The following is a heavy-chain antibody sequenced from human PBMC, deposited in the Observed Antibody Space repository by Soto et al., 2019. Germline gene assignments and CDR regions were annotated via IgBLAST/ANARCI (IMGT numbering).Heavy chain of an antibody. CDR2: SIPIFGTT. J-gene: IGHJ6*02. D-gene: IGHD6-13*01. V-gene: IGHV1-69*13. Sequence: GASVKVSCKVSGGTFSDYAISWVRQAPGQWLEWMGGSIPIFGTTNYEQKFQGRVTITADESTSTAYMELSSLRSEDTGVYYCARERSGRRSSWYKVGTDYYSHGMDVWGQGTTVTVSS. CDR1: GGTFSDYA. CDR3: ARERSGRRSSWYKVGTDYYSHGMDV.